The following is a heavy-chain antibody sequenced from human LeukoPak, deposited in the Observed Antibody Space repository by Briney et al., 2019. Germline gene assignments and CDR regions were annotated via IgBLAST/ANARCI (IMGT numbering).Heavy chain of an antibody. Sequence: PSQTLSLTCTVSPGSTSSGDYFWSWIRQPPGKGLEWIGYIYYSGTTYYNPSLKSRVTISVDTSKNQFSLNLSSVTAADTAVYFCASETMAGHFDYWGQGTLVTVSS. D-gene: IGHD6-19*01. J-gene: IGHJ4*02. CDR3: ASETMAGHFDY. CDR2: IYYSGTT. V-gene: IGHV4-30-4*01. CDR1: PGSTSSGDYF.